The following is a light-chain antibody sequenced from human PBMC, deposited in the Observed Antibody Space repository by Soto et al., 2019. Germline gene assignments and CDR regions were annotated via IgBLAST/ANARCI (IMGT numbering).Light chain of an antibody. Sequence: QSVLTQPASVSGSPGQSVSISCSGTSSDIGDYKYVSWYQQHPGKAPKLVISEVNNRPLGVSNRFSGSKSGNTASLTISALPAEDEADYYCSSYKTSITVFGGGTQVTVL. V-gene: IGLV2-14*01. CDR1: SSDIGDYKY. J-gene: IGLJ3*02. CDR3: SSYKTSITV. CDR2: EVN.